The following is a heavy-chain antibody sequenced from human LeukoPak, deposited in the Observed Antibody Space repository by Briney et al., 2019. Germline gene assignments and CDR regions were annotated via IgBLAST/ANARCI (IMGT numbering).Heavy chain of an antibody. J-gene: IGHJ1*01. CDR2: INTNNGNT. CDR3: AREGGYFQH. V-gene: IGHV1-18*01. Sequence: ASVKVSCKTSGYTFANYGISWVRQAPGQGLEWMGWINTNNGNTNYAQILQGRVTMTTDASTSTAYMELRSLRSDDTAVYYCAREGGYFQHWGQGTLVTVSS. D-gene: IGHD3-16*01. CDR1: GYTFANYG.